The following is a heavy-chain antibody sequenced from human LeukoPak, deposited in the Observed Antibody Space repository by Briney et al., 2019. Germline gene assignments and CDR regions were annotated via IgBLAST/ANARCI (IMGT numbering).Heavy chain of an antibody. V-gene: IGHV1-69*13. CDR2: IISIFRAT. CDR1: GGTFSSYG. D-gene: IGHD5-24*01. J-gene: IGHJ4*02. CDR3: ARSQRAGYNVYYFDS. Sequence: AASVKVSCKPSGGTFSSYGVSWVRQAPGQGLEWMGGIISIFRATNYAQRFRGRVTITADESTSTAYMELSSLRSEDTAVYYCARSQRAGYNVYYFDSWGQGTLVTVSS.